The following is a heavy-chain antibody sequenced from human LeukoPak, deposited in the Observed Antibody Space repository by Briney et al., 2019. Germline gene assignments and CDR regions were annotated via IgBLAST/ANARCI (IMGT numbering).Heavy chain of an antibody. J-gene: IGHJ4*02. CDR1: GLIFSNYE. CDR2: ISGSGSTI. D-gene: IGHD2-21*01. Sequence: GGSLRLSCAVSGLIFSNYEMNWVRQAPGKGLEWVSYISGSGSTIYYADSVKGRFTISRDNAKNSLCLQMNSLRAEDTAVYYCATIEGGIPVDYWGRGTLVTVS. V-gene: IGHV3-48*03. CDR3: ATIEGGIPVDY.